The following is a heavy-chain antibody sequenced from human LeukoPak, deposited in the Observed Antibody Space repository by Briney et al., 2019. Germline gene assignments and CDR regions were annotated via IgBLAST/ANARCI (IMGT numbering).Heavy chain of an antibody. CDR1: GFTFSSYA. D-gene: IGHD4-17*01. V-gene: IGHV3-23*01. Sequence: GGSLRLSCAASGFTFSSYAMSWVRQAPGKGLEWVSSISGSDISTQYADSVKGRFTISRDSSKNTLYLQINSLRAEDTAIYYCAKAGKTTVTTTLLDYWGQGTLVTVSS. CDR3: AKAGKTTVTTTLLDY. J-gene: IGHJ4*02. CDR2: ISGSDIST.